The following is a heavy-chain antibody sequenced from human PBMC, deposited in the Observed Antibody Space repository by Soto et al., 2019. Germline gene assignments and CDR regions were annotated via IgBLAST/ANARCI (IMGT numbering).Heavy chain of an antibody. J-gene: IGHJ4*02. V-gene: IGHV3-23*01. CDR3: AKNYYDSSGYPIDF. CDR2: ISGSGGST. CDR1: TFIDYG. D-gene: IGHD3-22*01. Sequence: TFIDYGGSWGLQTPGKGLEWVSAISGSGGSTYYADSVKGRFTISRDNSKNTLYLKMNSLRAEDTAVYYCAKNYYDSSGYPIDFWGQGTLVTVSS.